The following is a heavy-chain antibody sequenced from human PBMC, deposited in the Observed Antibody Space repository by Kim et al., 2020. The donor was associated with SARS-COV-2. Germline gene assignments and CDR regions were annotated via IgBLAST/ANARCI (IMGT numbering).Heavy chain of an antibody. CDR3: ARERCSGGSCYPHENGFDY. D-gene: IGHD2-15*01. V-gene: IGHV4-59*01. J-gene: IGHJ4*02. Sequence: SRVTISVDTSKNQFSLKLSSVTAADTAVYYCARERCSGGSCYPHENGFDYWGQGTLVTVSS.